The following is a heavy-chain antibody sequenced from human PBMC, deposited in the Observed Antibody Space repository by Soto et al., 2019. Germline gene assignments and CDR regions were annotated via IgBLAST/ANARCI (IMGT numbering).Heavy chain of an antibody. J-gene: IGHJ6*03. Sequence: ASVKVSCKASGYTFTSYGISWVRQAPGQGLEWMGWISAYKSNTNYAQKIQGRVTMTTDTSTSTAYMELRRLRSEDTAVYYCARAPFGSNYYYMDVWGKGTTVTVSS. CDR1: GYTFTSYG. CDR3: ARAPFGSNYYYMDV. CDR2: ISAYKSNT. D-gene: IGHD3-10*01. V-gene: IGHV1-18*01.